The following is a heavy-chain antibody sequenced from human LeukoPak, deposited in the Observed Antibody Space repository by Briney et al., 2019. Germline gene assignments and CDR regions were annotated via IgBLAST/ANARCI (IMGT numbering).Heavy chain of an antibody. Sequence: SETLSLTCTVISSSSYYWGWIRQPPGKGLEWIGNIYYSGSTYYNPSLKSRVTISVDTSKNQFSLKLRSVTAADTALYYGARSTSATDAFDIWGQGTMVTVSS. CDR1: SSSSYY. D-gene: IGHD1-26*01. V-gene: IGHV4-39*01. J-gene: IGHJ3*02. CDR3: ARSTSATDAFDI. CDR2: IYYSGST.